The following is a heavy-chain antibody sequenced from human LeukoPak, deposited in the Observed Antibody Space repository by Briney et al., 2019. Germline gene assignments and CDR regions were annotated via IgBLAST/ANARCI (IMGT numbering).Heavy chain of an antibody. J-gene: IGHJ4*02. D-gene: IGHD2-2*02. V-gene: IGHV4-34*01. Sequence: KPSETLSLTCAVYGGSFSGYYWSWIRQPPGKGLEWIGEINHSGSTNYNPSLKSRVTISVDTSKNQFSLKLSSVTAADTAVYYCARGRVTPMDIVVVPAAIRPFHYWGQGTLVTVSS. CDR3: ARGRVTPMDIVVVPAAIRPFHY. CDR2: INHSGST. CDR1: GGSFSGYY.